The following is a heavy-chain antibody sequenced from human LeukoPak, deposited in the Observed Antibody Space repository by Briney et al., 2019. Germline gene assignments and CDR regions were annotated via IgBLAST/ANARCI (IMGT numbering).Heavy chain of an antibody. Sequence: GASVKLSRKASGGTFTSYAISWVRQAPGQRLEWRGGIITIFGTANSAQKFQGRATITADEPTSTAYMELSSLRSEDTAVYFCAREPNPTYYYDSSGYRPYYYYMDVWGKGTTVTVSS. CDR1: GGTFTSYA. CDR3: AREPNPTYYYDSSGYRPYYYYMDV. D-gene: IGHD3-22*01. V-gene: IGHV1-69*01. J-gene: IGHJ6*03. CDR2: IITIFGTA.